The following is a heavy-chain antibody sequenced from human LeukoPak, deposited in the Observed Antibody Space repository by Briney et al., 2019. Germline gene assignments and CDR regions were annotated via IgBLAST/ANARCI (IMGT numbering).Heavy chain of an antibody. Sequence: ASVKVSCKASGYTFTSYDINWVRQATGQGLEWMGWINPNSGGTNYAQKFQGRVTMTRDTSISTAYMELSRLRSDDTAVYYCARGPRWLQLAYWGQGTLVTVSS. CDR2: INPNSGGT. J-gene: IGHJ4*02. D-gene: IGHD5-24*01. CDR1: GYTFTSYD. CDR3: ARGPRWLQLAY. V-gene: IGHV1-2*02.